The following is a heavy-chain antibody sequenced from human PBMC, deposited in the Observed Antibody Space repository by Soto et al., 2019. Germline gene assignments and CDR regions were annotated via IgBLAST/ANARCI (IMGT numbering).Heavy chain of an antibody. J-gene: IGHJ4*02. CDR1: GGTFSSYA. V-gene: IGHV1-69*13. Sequence: ASVKVSCKASGGTFSSYAISWVRQAPGQGLEWMGGIIPIFGTANYAQKFQGRVTITADESTSTAYMELSSLRTEDTAVYYCARDLYGGFDYWGEGARVTSPQ. D-gene: IGHD4-17*01. CDR2: IIPIFGTA. CDR3: ARDLYGGFDY.